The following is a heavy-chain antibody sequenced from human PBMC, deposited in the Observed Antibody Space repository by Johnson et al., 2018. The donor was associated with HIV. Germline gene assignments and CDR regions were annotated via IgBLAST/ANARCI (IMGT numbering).Heavy chain of an antibody. CDR3: ARVGVSGYDVAAFDI. J-gene: IGHJ3*02. CDR1: GFTFSTYT. V-gene: IGHV3-30-3*01. D-gene: IGHD5-12*01. Sequence: QVQLVESGGDVVQPGRSLRLSCAASGFTFSTYTMHWVRQAPGKGLEWVAVISFDENHKVYADSVKGRFTISRDNSKNTLFLHMNSLRTEDTAIYYCARVGVSGYDVAAFDIWGRGTMVTVSS. CDR2: ISFDENHK.